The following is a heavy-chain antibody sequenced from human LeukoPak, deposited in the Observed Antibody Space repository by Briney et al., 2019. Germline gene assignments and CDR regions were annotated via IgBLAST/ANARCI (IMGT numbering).Heavy chain of an antibody. CDR2: MNPNRGNT. CDR1: GYTFPSYD. J-gene: IGHJ6*02. D-gene: IGHD3-16*01. Sequence: GASVKVSCKASGYTFPSYDINWVRQATGQGLEWMGWMNPNRGNTGYAQQCQGRVTMTRNTSINTASMELRSLRSEDTAVYYCARALGGTTGGYYGMDVWGQGTPVPVSS. V-gene: IGHV1-8*01. CDR3: ARALGGTTGGYYGMDV.